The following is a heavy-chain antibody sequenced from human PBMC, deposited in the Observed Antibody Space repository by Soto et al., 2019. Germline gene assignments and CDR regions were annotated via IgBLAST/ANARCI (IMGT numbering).Heavy chain of an antibody. CDR1: GGSINNNNYY. CDR2: IYYSGST. J-gene: IGHJ3*02. D-gene: IGHD3-3*01. Sequence: SETLSLTCTVSGGSINNNNYYWGWIRQPPGKGLEWIGNIYYSGSTYYNPSLKSRVTISVDTSKNQFSLRLSSVTAADTAVYYCARISNFDFWSGPDAFDIWGQGTMVTVSS. CDR3: ARISNFDFWSGPDAFDI. V-gene: IGHV4-39*01.